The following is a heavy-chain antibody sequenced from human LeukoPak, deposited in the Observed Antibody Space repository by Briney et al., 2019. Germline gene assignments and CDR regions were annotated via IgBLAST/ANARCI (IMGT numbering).Heavy chain of an antibody. CDR3: AKGVDGYCSSDSCYAYDC. V-gene: IGHV3-23*01. Sequence: GGSLRLSCAASGFTFSSYAMSWVRQAPGKGLEWVSAISGSGGSTYYADSVKGRLTISRDNSKNTLYLQMNSLRAEDTAVYWCAKGVDGYCSSDSCYAYDCWGQGTLVTVSS. CDR2: ISGSGGST. D-gene: IGHD2-2*01. J-gene: IGHJ4*02. CDR1: GFTFSSYA.